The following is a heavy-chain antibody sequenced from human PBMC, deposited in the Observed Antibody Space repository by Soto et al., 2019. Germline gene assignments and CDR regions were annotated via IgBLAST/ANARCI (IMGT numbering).Heavy chain of an antibody. D-gene: IGHD6-19*01. J-gene: IGHJ4*02. CDR3: AKDVAALTHFFEN. V-gene: IGHV3-30*18. Sequence: QVQLVESGGGVVQPGRSLTLSCVASGFSFSDYGMHWVRQAPGKGLEWVAIISYDGSDKSYADSVKGRFTTSRDNSKNTLFLQMNSLRPEDTAVYFCAKDVAALTHFFENWGRGVLVTVSS. CDR1: GFSFSDYG. CDR2: ISYDGSDK.